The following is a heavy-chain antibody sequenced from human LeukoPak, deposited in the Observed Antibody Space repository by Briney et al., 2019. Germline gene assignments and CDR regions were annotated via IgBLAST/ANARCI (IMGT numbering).Heavy chain of an antibody. J-gene: IGHJ4*02. V-gene: IGHV4-39*01. CDR3: ARQYASGSYHDY. D-gene: IGHD3-10*01. CDR1: GGSISSSSYY. CDR2: IYYSGST. Sequence: SETLSLTCTVSGGSISSSSYYWDWIRQPPGKGLEWIGRIYYSGSTYYNPSLKSRVTISVDTSKNQFSLRLSSVTAADTAVYYCARQYASGSYHDYWGQGALVTVSS.